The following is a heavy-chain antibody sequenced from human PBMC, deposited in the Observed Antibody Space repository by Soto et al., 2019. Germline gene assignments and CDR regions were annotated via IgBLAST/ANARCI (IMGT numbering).Heavy chain of an antibody. J-gene: IGHJ4*02. D-gene: IGHD6-19*01. CDR3: ARAVAVAADFDY. CDR2: INAGNGNT. Sequence: QVQLVQSGAEEKKPGASVQVSCKASGYTFTGYAMHWVRQAPGQRLERMGWINAGNGNTKYTQKLQGRVTITRDTSASTADMEPSSLRAEDTAVDYWARAVAVAADFDYWGQGTLVTVSS. CDR1: GYTFTGYA. V-gene: IGHV1-3*05.